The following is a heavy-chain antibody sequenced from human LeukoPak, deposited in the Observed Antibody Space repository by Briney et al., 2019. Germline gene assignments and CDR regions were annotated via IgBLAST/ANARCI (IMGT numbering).Heavy chain of an antibody. CDR3: AKDRRRLGEFFDY. J-gene: IGHJ4*02. D-gene: IGHD3-10*01. CDR1: GFTFSSYG. V-gene: IGHV3-30*18. Sequence: PGRSLRLSCAASGFTFSSYGMRWVRQAPGKGLEWVAVISYDGSNKYYADSVKGRFTISRDNSKNTLYLQMNSLRAEDTAVYYCAKDRRRLGEFFDYWGQGTLVTVSS. CDR2: ISYDGSNK.